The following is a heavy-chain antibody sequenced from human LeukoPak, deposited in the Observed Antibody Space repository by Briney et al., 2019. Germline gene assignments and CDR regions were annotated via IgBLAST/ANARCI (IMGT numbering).Heavy chain of an antibody. Sequence: PSETLSLTCTVSGGSISSSSYYWGWIRQPPGMGLEWIGSIYYSGSTYYNPSLKSRVTISVDTSKNQFSLKLSSVTAADTAVYYCASLGLAIYYFDYWGQGTLVTVSS. J-gene: IGHJ4*02. CDR2: IYYSGST. V-gene: IGHV4-39*01. D-gene: IGHD3/OR15-3a*01. CDR1: GGSISSSSYY. CDR3: ASLGLAIYYFDY.